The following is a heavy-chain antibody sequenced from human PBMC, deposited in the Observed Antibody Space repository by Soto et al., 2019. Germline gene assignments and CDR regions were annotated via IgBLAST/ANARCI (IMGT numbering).Heavy chain of an antibody. CDR3: ARDKDGSGWYGDAFDI. J-gene: IGHJ3*02. Sequence: GGSLRLSCAASGFTFSSYSMNWVRQAPGKGLEWVSSISSSSSYIYYADSVKGRFTISRDNAKNSLYLQMNSLRAEDTAVYYCARDKDGSGWYGDAFDIWGQGTMVTVSS. D-gene: IGHD6-19*01. CDR2: ISSSSSYI. V-gene: IGHV3-21*01. CDR1: GFTFSSYS.